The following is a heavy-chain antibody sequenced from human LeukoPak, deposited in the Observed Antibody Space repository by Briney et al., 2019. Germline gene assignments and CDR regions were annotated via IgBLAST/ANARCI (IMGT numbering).Heavy chain of an antibody. D-gene: IGHD1-26*01. V-gene: IGHV1-46*01. J-gene: IGHJ4*02. CDR2: INPSGGST. CDR1: GYTFTSYY. CDR3: ARDIIVGAPLDY. Sequence: ASVKVSCKASGYTFTSYYMHWVRQAPGQGLEWMGIINPSGGSTSYAQKFQGRVTMTRDTSTSTAYMELSRLRSDDTAVYYCARDIIVGAPLDYWGQGTLVTVSS.